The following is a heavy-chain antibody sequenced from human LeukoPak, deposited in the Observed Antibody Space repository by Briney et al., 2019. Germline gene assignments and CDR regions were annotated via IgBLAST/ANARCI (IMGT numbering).Heavy chain of an antibody. CDR3: ARPISASSGGPYFFDY. CDR1: GYSFTGYW. J-gene: IGHJ4*02. D-gene: IGHD6-6*01. Sequence: GESLKISCKGSGYSFTGYWIGWVRQMPGKGLEWMAIIYPGDSDTRYSPSFRGQVSISADKSINTAYLQWNSLGASDTAIYYCARPISASSGGPYFFDYWGQGTLVTVSS. CDR2: IYPGDSDT. V-gene: IGHV5-51*01.